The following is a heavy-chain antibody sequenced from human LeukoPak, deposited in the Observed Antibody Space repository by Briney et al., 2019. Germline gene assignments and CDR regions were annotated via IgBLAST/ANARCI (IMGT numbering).Heavy chain of an antibody. D-gene: IGHD3-10*02. CDR2: FSSSGSTI. CDR3: AELGITMIGGV. CDR1: GFTFSSYE. J-gene: IGHJ6*04. Sequence: GGSLRLSCAASGFTFSSYEMNWVRQAPGKRLEWVSYFSSSGSTIYYADSVKGRFTISRDNAKHSLYLQMNSLRAEDTAVYYCAELGITMIGGVWGKGTTVTISS. V-gene: IGHV3-48*03.